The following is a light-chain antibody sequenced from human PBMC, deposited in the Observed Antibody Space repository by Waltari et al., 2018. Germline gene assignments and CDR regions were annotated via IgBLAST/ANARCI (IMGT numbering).Light chain of an antibody. CDR1: KSLLHSNGYNY. J-gene: IGKJ1*01. CDR3: MQALQTPWT. Sequence: DIVMTQSPLSLPVPPGAPASISCRSSKSLLHSNGYNYLDWYLQKPGQSPQLLISLGSNRASGVPDRFSGSGSGTDFTLKISRVEAEDVGVYYCMQALQTPWTFGQGTKVEIK. CDR2: LGS. V-gene: IGKV2-28*01.